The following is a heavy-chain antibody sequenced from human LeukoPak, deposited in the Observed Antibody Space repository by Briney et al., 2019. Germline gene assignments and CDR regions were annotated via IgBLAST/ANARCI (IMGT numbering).Heavy chain of an antibody. V-gene: IGHV3-7*01. CDR1: GFMFSTYW. CDR2: IKEDGSDK. J-gene: IGHJ6*02. D-gene: IGHD4-11*01. Sequence: GGSLRLSCAASGFMFSTYWMNWVRQAPGRGLEWVANIKEDGSDKYYVDSVRGRFTISRDSAKNSLYLQMNSLRAEDTAVYYCARGEYSNSWWTYYYALDVWGQGTTVTVSS. CDR3: ARGEYSNSWWTYYYALDV.